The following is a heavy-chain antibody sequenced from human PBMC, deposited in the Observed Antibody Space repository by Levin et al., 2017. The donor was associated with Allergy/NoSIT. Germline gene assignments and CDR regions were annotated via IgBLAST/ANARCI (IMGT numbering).Heavy chain of an antibody. D-gene: IGHD5-18*01. Sequence: SQTLSLTCTVSGGSISRGDYYWTWIRQPPGKGLEWFGYVYHTGSTYYTPSLKSRLSMSVDTSENQFSLRLRSVTAADTAMYFCARGTKMEPTYGYHYLDRWGRGTLVTVSS. CDR1: GGSISRGDYY. CDR3: ARGTKMEPTYGYHYLDR. J-gene: IGHJ2*01. V-gene: IGHV4-30-4*01. CDR2: VYHTGST.